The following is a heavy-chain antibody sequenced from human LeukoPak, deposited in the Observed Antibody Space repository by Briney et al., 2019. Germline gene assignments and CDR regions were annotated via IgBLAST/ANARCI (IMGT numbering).Heavy chain of an antibody. CDR2: INPSGGST. J-gene: IGHJ6*02. V-gene: IGHV1-46*01. Sequence: ASVKVSCKASGYTFTSYYMHWVRQAPGQGLEWMGIINPSGGSTSYAQKFQGRVTMTRDTSTSTVYMKLSSLRSEDAAVYYCARVPPNYYYYYGMDVWGQGTTVTVSS. CDR3: ARVPPNYYYYYGMDV. CDR1: GYTFTSYY.